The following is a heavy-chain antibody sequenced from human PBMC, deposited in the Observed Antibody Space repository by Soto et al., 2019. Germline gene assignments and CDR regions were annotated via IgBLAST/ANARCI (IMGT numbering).Heavy chain of an antibody. Sequence: PWGSLRLSCIASGFNFGDYGVSWVRQAPGKGLEYIGLIRNKGYGGTTEYAASVKGRFTISRDDSKSTVYLQMNSLKTEDTAVYYCTRFQAARFEFWGQGTLVTVSS. CDR2: IRNKGYGGTT. V-gene: IGHV3-49*04. D-gene: IGHD6-6*01. CDR1: GFNFGDYG. J-gene: IGHJ4*02. CDR3: TRFQAARFEF.